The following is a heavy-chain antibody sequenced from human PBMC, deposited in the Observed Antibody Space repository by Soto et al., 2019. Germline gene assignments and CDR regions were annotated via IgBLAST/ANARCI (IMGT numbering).Heavy chain of an antibody. D-gene: IGHD6-6*01. CDR1: GGTFSSYA. Sequence: QVQLVQSGAEVKKPGSSVKVSCKASGGTFSSYAISWVRQAPGQGLEWMGGIIPIFGTANYAQKFQGRVTITADESTSTAYMELSSLRSEDTTVYYCARGNEYSSSYYYYYGMDVWGQGTTVTVSS. J-gene: IGHJ6*02. CDR2: IIPIFGTA. CDR3: ARGNEYSSSYYYYYGMDV. V-gene: IGHV1-69*01.